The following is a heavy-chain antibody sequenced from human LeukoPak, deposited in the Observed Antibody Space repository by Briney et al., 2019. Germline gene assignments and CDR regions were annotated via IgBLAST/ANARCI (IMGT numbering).Heavy chain of an antibody. CDR2: IYASGST. V-gene: IGHV4-4*07. Sequence: SETLSLTCTVSGGSISSYYWSWIRQPAGKGLEWIGRIYASGSTNYNPSLKSRVTLSVDTSKNQFSLKLSSVTAADTAVYYYARGYCSSTSCLPFDYWGQGTLVTVSS. J-gene: IGHJ4*02. CDR3: ARGYCSSTSCLPFDY. D-gene: IGHD2-2*01. CDR1: GGSISSYY.